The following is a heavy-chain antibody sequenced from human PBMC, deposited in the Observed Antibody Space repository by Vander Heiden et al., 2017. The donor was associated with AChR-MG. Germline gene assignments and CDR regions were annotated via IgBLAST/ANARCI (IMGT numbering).Heavy chain of an antibody. Sequence: QLQLQESGPGLVKPSETLSLTCTVSGGSISSSSYYWGWIRQPPGKGLEWIGSIYYSGSTYYNPSLKSRVTISVDTSKNQFSLKLSSVTAADTAVYYCARHTGGYDFWSGRLRWSGWFDPWGQGTLVTVSS. J-gene: IGHJ5*02. D-gene: IGHD3-3*01. CDR3: ARHTGGYDFWSGRLRWSGWFDP. CDR1: GGSISSSSYY. V-gene: IGHV4-39*01. CDR2: IYYSGST.